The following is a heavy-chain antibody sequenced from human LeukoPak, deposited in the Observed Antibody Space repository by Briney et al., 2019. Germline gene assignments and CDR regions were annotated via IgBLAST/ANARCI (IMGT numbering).Heavy chain of an antibody. D-gene: IGHD2-2*01. Sequence: GGSLRLSCAASGFTFSSYGMHWVRQAPGKGLGWVAVIWYDGSNKYYADSVKGRFTISRDNSKSTLYLQMNSLRAEDTAVYYCARGGCSSTSCYADGVDVWGKGTTVTVSS. V-gene: IGHV3-33*01. CDR1: GFTFSSYG. CDR3: ARGGCSSTSCYADGVDV. J-gene: IGHJ6*04. CDR2: IWYDGSNK.